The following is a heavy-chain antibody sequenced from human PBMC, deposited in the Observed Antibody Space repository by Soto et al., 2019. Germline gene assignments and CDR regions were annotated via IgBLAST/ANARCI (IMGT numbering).Heavy chain of an antibody. J-gene: IGHJ3*02. CDR2: VTPYKADT. Sequence: GGSVKVCSKASGYTLTNYGFTLARQAPGQGLEWLGRVTPYKADTNSAQNLQGRVTMATDTSTKTAYLELRSLRSDDTAVYFCATDGPSNSGNLYAFDIWGQGTMVTVSS. D-gene: IGHD5-12*01. CDR1: GYTLTNYG. V-gene: IGHV1-18*04. CDR3: ATDGPSNSGNLYAFDI.